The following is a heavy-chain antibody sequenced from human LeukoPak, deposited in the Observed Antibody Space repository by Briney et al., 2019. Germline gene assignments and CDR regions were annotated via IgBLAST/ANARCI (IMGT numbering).Heavy chain of an antibody. CDR2: IKQDGSEK. J-gene: IGHJ4*02. D-gene: IGHD7-27*01. CDR3: AGDSSLGVTDY. V-gene: IGHV3-7*01. Sequence: QPGGSLRLSCAASGFTFSSYWMSWVRQAPGKGLEWVANIKQDGSEKYYVDSVKGRFTISRDNAKNSLYLQMSSLRAEDTAVYYCAGDSSLGVTDYWGQGTLVTVSS. CDR1: GFTFSSYW.